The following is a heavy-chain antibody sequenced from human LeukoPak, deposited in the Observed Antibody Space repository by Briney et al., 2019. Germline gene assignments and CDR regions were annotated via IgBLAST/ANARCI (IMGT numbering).Heavy chain of an antibody. Sequence: PGGSLRLSCVVSGFSFSTYWMHWVRQAPGEGLVWVSRINPDGSTTTYADSVKGRFTISRDNAKNTLYLQMNSLRAEDTAVYYCARARWYSSDYWGQGTLVTVSS. J-gene: IGHJ4*02. V-gene: IGHV3-74*01. CDR1: GFSFSTYW. D-gene: IGHD5-24*01. CDR3: ARARWYSSDY. CDR2: INPDGSTT.